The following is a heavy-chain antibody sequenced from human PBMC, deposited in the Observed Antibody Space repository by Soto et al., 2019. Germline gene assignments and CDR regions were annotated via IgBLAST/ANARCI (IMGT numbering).Heavy chain of an antibody. CDR2: IYYSGST. Sequence: SETLSLTCTVSGGSIISGDYYLIGIRQPPWKGLEWIGYIYYSGSTYYNPSLKSRVTISVDTSKNQFSLKLSSVTAADTAVYYCARVASQNYDFWSGYEDYWGQGTLVTVSS. V-gene: IGHV4-30-4*01. J-gene: IGHJ4*02. D-gene: IGHD3-3*01. CDR1: GGSIISGDYY. CDR3: ARVASQNYDFWSGYEDY.